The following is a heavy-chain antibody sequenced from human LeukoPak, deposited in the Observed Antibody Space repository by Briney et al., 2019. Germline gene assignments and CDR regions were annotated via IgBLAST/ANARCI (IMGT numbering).Heavy chain of an antibody. V-gene: IGHV1-69*05. J-gene: IGHJ5*02. D-gene: IGHD3-22*01. Sequence: SVKVSCKASGGTFSSYAISWVRQAPGQGLEWMGGIIPIFGTANYAQKFQGRVTITTDESTSTAYMELSSLRSEDTAVYYCARVEYYYDSSGYYHWGQETLVTVSS. CDR1: GGTFSSYA. CDR2: IIPIFGTA. CDR3: ARVEYYYDSSGYYH.